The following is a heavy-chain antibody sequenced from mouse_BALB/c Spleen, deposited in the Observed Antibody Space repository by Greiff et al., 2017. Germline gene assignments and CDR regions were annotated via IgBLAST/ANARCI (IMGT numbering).Heavy chain of an antibody. D-gene: IGHD2-4*01. V-gene: IGHV2-6-2*01. Sequence: QVQLQQSGPDLVAPSQSLSITCTVSGFSLTSYGVHWVRQPPGKGLEWLVVIWSDGSTTYNSALKSRLSISKDNSKSQVFLKMNSLQTDDTAMYYCARQDGDYDWFAYWGQGTLVTVSA. J-gene: IGHJ3*01. CDR1: GFSLTSYG. CDR2: IWSDGST. CDR3: ARQDGDYDWFAY.